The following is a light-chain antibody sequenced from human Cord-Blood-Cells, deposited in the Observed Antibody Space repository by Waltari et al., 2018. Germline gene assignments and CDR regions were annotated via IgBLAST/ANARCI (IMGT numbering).Light chain of an antibody. Sequence: QSALTQPRSVSGSPGQSVTISCTGTSSDVGGYNYVSWYQQNPGKAPKLMIYDVSKRPSGVPDRFSGSKSGNTASLTISGLQAEDEADYYCCSYAGSLHVFGTGTKVTVL. J-gene: IGLJ1*01. CDR3: CSYAGSLHV. CDR2: DVS. CDR1: SSDVGGYNY. V-gene: IGLV2-11*01.